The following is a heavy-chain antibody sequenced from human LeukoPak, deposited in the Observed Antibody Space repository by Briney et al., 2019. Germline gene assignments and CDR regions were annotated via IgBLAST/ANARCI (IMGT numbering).Heavy chain of an antibody. Sequence: ASVKVSCKASGYTFTSYDINWVRQATGQGLEWMGWMNPNRGNTGYAQKFQGRVTMTRNTSISTAYMELSSLRSEDTAVYYCARTPQYSSSCPDYWGQGTQVTVSS. CDR3: ARTPQYSSSCPDY. V-gene: IGHV1-8*01. CDR2: MNPNRGNT. CDR1: GYTFTSYD. J-gene: IGHJ4*02. D-gene: IGHD6-13*01.